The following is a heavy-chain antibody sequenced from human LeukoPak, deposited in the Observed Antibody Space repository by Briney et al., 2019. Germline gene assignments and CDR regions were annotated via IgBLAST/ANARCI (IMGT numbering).Heavy chain of an antibody. V-gene: IGHV3-20*04. J-gene: IGHJ4*02. CDR2: INWNGGST. Sequence: GGSLRLSCAASGSTFNDYGMSWVRQAPGKGLEWVSGINWNGGSTGYADSVKGRFTISRDNAKNSLYLQMNTLRAEDTAFYYCARGYSGYDWGYYFDYWGQGTLVTVSS. CDR1: GSTFNDYG. D-gene: IGHD5-12*01. CDR3: ARGYSGYDWGYYFDY.